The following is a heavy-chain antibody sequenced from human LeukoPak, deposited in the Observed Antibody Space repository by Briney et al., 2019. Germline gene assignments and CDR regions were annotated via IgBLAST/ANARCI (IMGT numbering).Heavy chain of an antibody. CDR2: IYYSGST. CDR1: GGSISSYH. V-gene: IGHV4-59*01. Sequence: PSETLSLTCTVSGGSISSYHWSWIRQPPGKGLEWIGYIYYSGSTNYNPSLKSRVTISVDTSKNQFSLKLSSVTAADTAVYYCARDNLYGSGRGDIWGQGTMVTVSS. CDR3: ARDNLYGSGRGDI. D-gene: IGHD3-10*01. J-gene: IGHJ3*02.